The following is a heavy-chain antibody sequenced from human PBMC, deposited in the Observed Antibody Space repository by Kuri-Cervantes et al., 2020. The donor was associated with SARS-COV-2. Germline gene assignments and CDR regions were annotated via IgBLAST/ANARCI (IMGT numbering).Heavy chain of an antibody. CDR2: ISGSGDNT. Sequence: GESLKISCAASGFTFSSSAMSWVRQAPGKGLEWVSDISGSGDNTYYADSVKGRFTISRDNSKNTLYLQMNSLRAEDTAVYYCAKDKWELLFQPLDAFDIWGQGTMVTVSS. CDR1: GFTFSSSA. V-gene: IGHV3-23*01. D-gene: IGHD1-26*01. CDR3: AKDKWELLFQPLDAFDI. J-gene: IGHJ3*02.